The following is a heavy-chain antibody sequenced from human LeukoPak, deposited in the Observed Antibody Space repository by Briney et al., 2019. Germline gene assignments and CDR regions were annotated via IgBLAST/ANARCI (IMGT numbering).Heavy chain of an antibody. CDR2: INPNSGGT. CDR1: GYTFTGYY. V-gene: IGHV1-2*04. J-gene: IGHJ4*02. CDR3: ARGGSGFDY. D-gene: IGHD6-19*01. Sequence: ASVKVFCKASGYTFTGYYMHWVRQAPGQGLEWMRWINPNSGGTDYAQKFQGCVTMTRDTSISTAYMELSRLRSDDTAVYYCARGGSGFDYWGQGTLVTVSS.